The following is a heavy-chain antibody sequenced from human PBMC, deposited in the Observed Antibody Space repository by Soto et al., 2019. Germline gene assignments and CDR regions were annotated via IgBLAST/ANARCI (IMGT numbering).Heavy chain of an antibody. V-gene: IGHV1-18*01. CDR3: ARWSAVRHTATLYCYMDV. D-gene: IGHD6-19*01. CDR1: GYTFTSYG. CDR2: ISAYNGNT. Sequence: ASVKVYCKASGYTFTSYGISWVRQAPGQGLEWMGWISAYNGNTNYAQKLQGRVTMTTDTSTSTAYMELRSLRSDDTAVYYCARWSAVRHTATLYCYMDVWGKGTTVTVSS. J-gene: IGHJ6*03.